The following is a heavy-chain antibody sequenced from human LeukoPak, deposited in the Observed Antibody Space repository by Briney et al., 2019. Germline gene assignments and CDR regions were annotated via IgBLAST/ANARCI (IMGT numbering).Heavy chain of an antibody. CDR3: AKWYARFGEFGSDAFDI. D-gene: IGHD3-10*01. J-gene: IGHJ3*02. Sequence: GGSLRLSCAASGFTFSSYGMHWVRQAPGKGLEWVAFIRYDGSNKYYADSVKGRFTISRDNSKNTLYLQMNSLRAEDTAVYYCAKWYARFGEFGSDAFDIWGQGTMVTVSS. CDR1: GFTFSSYG. CDR2: IRYDGSNK. V-gene: IGHV3-30*02.